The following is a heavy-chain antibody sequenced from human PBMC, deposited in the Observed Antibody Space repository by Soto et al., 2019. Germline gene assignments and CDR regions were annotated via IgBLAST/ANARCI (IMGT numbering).Heavy chain of an antibody. CDR1: GFTFSSYA. CDR2: ISGSGGST. D-gene: IGHD2-15*01. J-gene: IGHJ4*02. V-gene: IGHV3-23*01. Sequence: GGSLRLSCAASGFTFSSYAMSWVRQAPGKGLEWVSAISGSGGSTYYADSVKGRFTISRDNSKNTLYLQMNSLRAEDTAVYYCAKDIVVVVAAKYGHFDYWGQGTLVTVSS. CDR3: AKDIVVVVAAKYGHFDY.